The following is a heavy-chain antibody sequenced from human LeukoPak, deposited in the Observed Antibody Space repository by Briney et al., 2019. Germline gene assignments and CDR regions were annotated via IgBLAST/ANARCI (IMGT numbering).Heavy chain of an antibody. CDR1: GYTFTGHY. Sequence: VASVKVSCKASGYTFTGHYMHWVRQAPGQGLEWMGWINPNSGGTNYAQKFQGRVTMTRDTSTSTVYMELSSLRSEDTAVYYCARVPRSWGESAGFDYWGQGTLVTVSS. V-gene: IGHV1-2*02. CDR3: ARVPRSWGESAGFDY. D-gene: IGHD7-27*01. CDR2: INPNSGGT. J-gene: IGHJ4*02.